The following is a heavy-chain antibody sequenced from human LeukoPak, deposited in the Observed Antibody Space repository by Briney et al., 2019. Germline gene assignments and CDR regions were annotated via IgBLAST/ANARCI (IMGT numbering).Heavy chain of an antibody. Sequence: GGSLRLSCAASGFTFDDYAMHWVRQAPGKGLGWVSLISGDGGSTYYADSVKGRFTISRDNSKNSLYLQMNSLRTEDTALYYCAKALEYSSSSWRPYYYYYYMDVWGKGTTVTVSS. CDR3: AKALEYSSSSWRPYYYYYYMDV. J-gene: IGHJ6*03. D-gene: IGHD6-6*01. V-gene: IGHV3-43*02. CDR1: GFTFDDYA. CDR2: ISGDGGST.